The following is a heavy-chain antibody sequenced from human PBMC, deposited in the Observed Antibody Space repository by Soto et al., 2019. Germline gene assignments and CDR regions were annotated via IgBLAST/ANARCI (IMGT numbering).Heavy chain of an antibody. V-gene: IGHV4-39*01. J-gene: IGHJ4*02. CDR1: GGSISYSSYY. Sequence: SETRSRTWTVSGGSISYSSYYWGWFRQPPGGVLEWIGAIYSNGNTYYNPSLKSRVTISVDMSKNQFALRVNSVTATDTAVYFCARLGGFSSGTFDYWGQGALVTVSS. CDR3: ARLGGFSSGTFDY. CDR2: IYSNGNT. D-gene: IGHD1-1*01.